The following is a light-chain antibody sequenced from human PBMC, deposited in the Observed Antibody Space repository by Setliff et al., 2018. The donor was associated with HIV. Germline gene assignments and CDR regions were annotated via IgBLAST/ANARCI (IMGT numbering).Light chain of an antibody. Sequence: KRVTISCSGSSSNIRTNTVHWYQHLPGTAPKLLIYNTNKRPSGVPDRFSGSKSGTSASLAISGLQSEDEADYYCAAWHDSLTGYVFGTGTKVTVL. V-gene: IGLV1-44*01. J-gene: IGLJ1*01. CDR3: AAWHDSLTGYV. CDR2: NTN. CDR1: SSNIRTNT.